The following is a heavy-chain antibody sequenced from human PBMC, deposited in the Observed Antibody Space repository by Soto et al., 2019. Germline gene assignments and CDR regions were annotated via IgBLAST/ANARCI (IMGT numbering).Heavy chain of an antibody. CDR2: IYYSGST. V-gene: IGHV4-31*03. Sequence: TLSLPCTVSGGSISSGGYYWSWIRQHPGKGLEWIGYIYYSGSTYYNPSLKSRVTISVDTSKNQFSLKLSSVTAAETAVYSCASHVLRYFDWLPGFDYWGQGTLGTVS. J-gene: IGHJ4*02. CDR1: GGSISSGGYY. CDR3: ASHVLRYFDWLPGFDY. D-gene: IGHD3-9*01.